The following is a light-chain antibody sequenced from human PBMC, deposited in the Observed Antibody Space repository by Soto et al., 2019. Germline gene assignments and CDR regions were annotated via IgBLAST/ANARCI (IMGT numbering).Light chain of an antibody. CDR3: QQYGSSPGT. Sequence: EIVLTQSPGTLSLSPGERATLSSRASQSVSSSYLAWYQQKPGQAPRPLIYGASSRATGIPDRFSGSGSGTDFTLTISRLEPEDFAVYYCQQYGSSPGTFGQGTKVEI. J-gene: IGKJ1*01. CDR2: GAS. V-gene: IGKV3-20*01. CDR1: QSVSSSY.